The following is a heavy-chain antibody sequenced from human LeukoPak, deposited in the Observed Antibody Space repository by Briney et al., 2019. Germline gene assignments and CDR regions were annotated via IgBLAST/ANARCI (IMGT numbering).Heavy chain of an antibody. Sequence: SETLSLTCTVSGGSINSYYWSWIRQPPGKGLEWIGYIYYSGSTNYNPSLKSRVTISVDTSKNQFSLRLSSVTAADTAVYYCARGLRRDSSSELNFDYWGQGTLVTVSS. J-gene: IGHJ4*02. V-gene: IGHV4-59*01. D-gene: IGHD6-6*01. CDR2: IYYSGST. CDR1: GGSINSYY. CDR3: ARGLRRDSSSELNFDY.